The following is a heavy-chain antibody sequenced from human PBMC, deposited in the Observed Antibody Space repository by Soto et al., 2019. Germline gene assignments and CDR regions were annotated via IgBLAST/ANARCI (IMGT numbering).Heavy chain of an antibody. J-gene: IGHJ4*02. Sequence: SETLSLTCTVSGGSISSGHYYWSWIRQPPGKGLEWIGYIHHTGSTYYNPSLKSRVTLSLDTSKNQFSLKLNSVAAADTAVYFCTRGRYYSESSGSFLFDYWGQGTMVTVSS. CDR2: IHHTGST. V-gene: IGHV4-30-4*01. CDR1: GGSISSGHYY. CDR3: TRGRYYSESSGSFLFDY. D-gene: IGHD3-22*01.